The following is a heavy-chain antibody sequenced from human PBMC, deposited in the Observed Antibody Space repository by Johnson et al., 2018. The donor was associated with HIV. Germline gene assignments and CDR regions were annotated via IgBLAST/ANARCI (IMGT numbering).Heavy chain of an antibody. V-gene: IGHV3-30*02. CDR3: ANALGI. Sequence: VQLVESGGGLVQPGGSLRLSCAASGFSVSSYAMHWVRQAPGKGLEWVAFIRYDGSNKYYEDSVKGGFTISRDNSKNTVYLQMNSLRTEDTAVYYCANALGIWGQGTMVTVSS. CDR2: IRYDGSNK. J-gene: IGHJ3*02. CDR1: GFSVSSYA.